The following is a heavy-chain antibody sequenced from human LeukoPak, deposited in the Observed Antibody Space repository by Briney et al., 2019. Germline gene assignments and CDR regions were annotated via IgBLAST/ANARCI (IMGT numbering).Heavy chain of an antibody. CDR2: IYYSGST. Sequence: SETQCLTCTVSGGSISSYYWSWIRQPPGKGLEWIGYIYYSGSTRYNPSPKSRVTISVDTSKNQFSLYLSSVTAADTAVYYCARHDFWTGYYTYWGQGTLVTVSS. CDR1: GGSISSYY. V-gene: IGHV4-59*01. CDR3: ARHDFWTGYYTY. D-gene: IGHD3/OR15-3a*01. J-gene: IGHJ4*02.